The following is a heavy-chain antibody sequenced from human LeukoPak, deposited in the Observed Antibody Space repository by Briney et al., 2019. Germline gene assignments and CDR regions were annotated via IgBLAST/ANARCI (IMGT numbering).Heavy chain of an antibody. Sequence: GGSLRLSCAASGFTFSNAWMSWVRQAPGKGLEWVGRIKSKIDGGTTNYAAPVKGRFTISRDDSKNTLYLQMNSQKTEDKSGDYCTSRYGGTLDAFVIWGEGAIVTVSS. V-gene: IGHV3-15*01. J-gene: IGHJ3*02. CDR3: TSRYGGTLDAFVI. D-gene: IGHD4-23*01. CDR2: IKSKIDGGTT. CDR1: GFTFSNAW.